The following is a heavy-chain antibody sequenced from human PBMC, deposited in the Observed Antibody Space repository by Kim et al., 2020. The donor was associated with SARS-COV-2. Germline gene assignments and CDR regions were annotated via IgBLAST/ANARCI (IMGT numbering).Heavy chain of an antibody. CDR2: ISWNSGSI. CDR1: GFTFGDYA. D-gene: IGHD1-26*01. Sequence: SLRLSCAASGFTFGDYAMHWVRQAPGKGLEWDSGISWNSGSIGYADSVKGRFTISRDNAKNSLYLQMNSLRAEDTALYYCAKDVGGRWLQISAPYFDYWGQGTLVTVSS. J-gene: IGHJ4*02. CDR3: AKDVGGRWLQISAPYFDY. V-gene: IGHV3-9*01.